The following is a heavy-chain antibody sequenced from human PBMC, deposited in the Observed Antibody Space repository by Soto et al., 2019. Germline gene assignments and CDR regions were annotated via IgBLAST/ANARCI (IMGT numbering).Heavy chain of an antibody. Sequence: QVHLVQSGAEVKEPGASVKVSCKTSGFTFTTHAIHWVRQAPGQSLEWMGWINAGNGNTKYSQRFLDRVTITRDTSASTAYMELSSLRSEDRAVYYCARRNSSGPIDHWGQGTLVTVSS. CDR3: ARRNSSGPIDH. CDR1: GFTFTTHA. V-gene: IGHV1-3*01. J-gene: IGHJ4*02. CDR2: INAGNGNT. D-gene: IGHD3-22*01.